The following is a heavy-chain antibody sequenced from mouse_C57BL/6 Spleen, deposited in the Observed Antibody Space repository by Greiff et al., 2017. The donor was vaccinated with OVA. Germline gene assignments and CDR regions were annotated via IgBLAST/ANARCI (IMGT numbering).Heavy chain of an antibody. CDR1: GYTFTSYW. J-gene: IGHJ4*01. CDR2: IDPSDSDT. V-gene: IGHV1-52*01. Sequence: QVQLQQPGAELVRPGSSVKLSCKASGYTFTSYWMHWVKQRPIQGLEWIGNIDPSDSDTHYNQKFKDKATLTVDKSSSTAYMQLSSLTSEDSAVYYCARGGICNYSLDYWGQGTSVTVSA. D-gene: IGHD2-1*01. CDR3: ARGGICNYSLDY.